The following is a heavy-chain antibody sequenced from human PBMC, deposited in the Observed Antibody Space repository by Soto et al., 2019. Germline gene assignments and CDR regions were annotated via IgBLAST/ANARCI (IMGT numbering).Heavy chain of an antibody. J-gene: IGHJ4*02. CDR3: ARGLWGGYQPDY. D-gene: IGHD3-3*01. Sequence: QVQLQESGPGLVKPSETLSLTCTVSGDFINGYYWSWIRQPPGKGLEWIGHVDYSGSTNYNPSLRSRLTISIDTSKKQVSLKLSTVTAADTAVYYWARGLWGGYQPDYWGRGTLVTVSS. CDR1: GDFINGYY. V-gene: IGHV4-59*01. CDR2: VDYSGST.